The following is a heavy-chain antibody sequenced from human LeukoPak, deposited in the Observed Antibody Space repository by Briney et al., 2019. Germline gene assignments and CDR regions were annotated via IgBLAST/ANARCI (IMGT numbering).Heavy chain of an antibody. D-gene: IGHD2-8*01. V-gene: IGHV3-9*01. CDR3: AKDIGNGYYYYGMDV. Sequence: GGSLRLSCAASGFIFDDYAMHWVRQAPGKALEWVSGISWDSGSIGYADSVKGRLTISRDTAKNSLYLQMNSLRVEDTALYYCAKDIGNGYYYYGMDVWGQGTTVTVSS. J-gene: IGHJ6*02. CDR1: GFIFDDYA. CDR2: ISWDSGSI.